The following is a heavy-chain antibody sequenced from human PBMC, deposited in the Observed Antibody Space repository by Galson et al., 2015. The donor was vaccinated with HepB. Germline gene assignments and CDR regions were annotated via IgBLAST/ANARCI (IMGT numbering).Heavy chain of an antibody. CDR2: ISGSAGST. CDR3: AKEPPGYFDY. V-gene: IGHV3-23*01. CDR1: GLTFSRYD. J-gene: IGHJ4*02. Sequence: SLRLSCAASGLTFSRYDMNWVRQAPGKGLEWVAVISGSAGSTNYADSVKGRFSISRDNSKNTLYLQMNGLRAEDTAVYYCAKEPPGYFDYWGQGALVTVSS.